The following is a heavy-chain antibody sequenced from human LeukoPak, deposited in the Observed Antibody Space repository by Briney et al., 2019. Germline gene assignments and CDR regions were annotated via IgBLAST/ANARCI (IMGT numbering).Heavy chain of an antibody. V-gene: IGHV1-46*01. CDR1: GYIFTDYY. CDR2: INPSGGST. CDR3: ARGGRGEGTGTTRVAFDI. D-gene: IGHD1-1*01. Sequence: ASVKVSCKASGYIFTDYYMHWVRQAPGQELGWMGTINPSGGSTSYAQKFQGRVTMTRDTSTSTVYMELSSLRSEDTAVYYCARGGRGEGTGTTRVAFDIWGQGTMVTVSS. J-gene: IGHJ3*02.